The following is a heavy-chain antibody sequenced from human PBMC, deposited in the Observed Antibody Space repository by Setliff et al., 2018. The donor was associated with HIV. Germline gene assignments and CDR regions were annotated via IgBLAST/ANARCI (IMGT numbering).Heavy chain of an antibody. D-gene: IGHD1-7*01. CDR3: ARHRQGLTGSTPGYYMDV. Sequence: PSETLSLTCNVSGGSFSNSYYFWGWIRQPPGKGLEWIGSISYSGSTYYNPSLKSRVTMSVDTSKNQSSLKLSSVTAAATAVYYCARHRQGLTGSTPGYYMDVWGKGTTVTVSS. CDR1: GGSFSNSYYF. CDR2: ISYSGST. J-gene: IGHJ6*03. V-gene: IGHV4-39*01.